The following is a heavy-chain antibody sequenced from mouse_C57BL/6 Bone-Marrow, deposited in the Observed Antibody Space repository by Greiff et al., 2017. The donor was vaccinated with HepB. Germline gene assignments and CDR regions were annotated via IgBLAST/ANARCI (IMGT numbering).Heavy chain of an antibody. J-gene: IGHJ1*03. Sequence: VQLQQSGPELVKPGASVKIPCKASGYTFTDYNMDWVKQSHGKSLEWIGDITPNNGGTIYNQKFKGKATLTVDKSSSTAYMELRSLTSEGTAVYYCARSGLGWYFDVWGTGTTVTVSS. CDR1: GYTFTDYN. V-gene: IGHV1-18*01. D-gene: IGHD4-1*01. CDR2: ITPNNGGT. CDR3: ARSGLGWYFDV.